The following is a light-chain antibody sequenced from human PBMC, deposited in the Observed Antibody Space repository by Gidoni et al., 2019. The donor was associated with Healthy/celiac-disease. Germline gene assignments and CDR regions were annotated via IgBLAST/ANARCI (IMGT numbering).Light chain of an antibody. CDR2: AAS. CDR1: KSISSY. V-gene: IGKV1-39*01. Sequence: DIQMTKSPSSLSASVGDRVTITCRASKSISSYLNWYQQKPGKAPKLLIYAASSLQSGVPSRFSGSGSGTDFTLTINSLQPEDFATYYCQQSYNTPPWTFGQGTKVEIK. CDR3: QQSYNTPPWT. J-gene: IGKJ1*01.